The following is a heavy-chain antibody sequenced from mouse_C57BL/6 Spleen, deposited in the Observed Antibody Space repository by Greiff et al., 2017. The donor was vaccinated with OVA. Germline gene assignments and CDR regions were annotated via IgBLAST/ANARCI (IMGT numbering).Heavy chain of an antibody. CDR3: ARGVLRREAHWYFDV. V-gene: IGHV1-18*01. CDR1: GYTFTDYN. J-gene: IGHJ1*03. D-gene: IGHD1-1*01. Sequence: EVQLQQSGPELVKPGASVKIPCKASGYTFTDYNMDWVKQSHGKSLEWTGDINPNNGGTIYNQKFKGKATLTVDKSSSTAYMELRSLTSEDTAVYYCARGVLRREAHWYFDVWGTGTTVTVSS. CDR2: INPNNGGT.